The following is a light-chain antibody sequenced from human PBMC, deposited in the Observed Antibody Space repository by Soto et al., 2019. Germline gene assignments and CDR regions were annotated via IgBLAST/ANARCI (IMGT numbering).Light chain of an antibody. CDR3: AAWDDSLRGRL. V-gene: IGLV1-44*01. Sequence: QAVVTQPPSTSGTPGQRVTISCSGDNSNIGTNTVNWYRQVPGTAPQLLIFNNNQRPSGISGRFSGSKSGTSASLAISGLQSEDEGDYYCAAWDDSLRGRLFGGGTKVTVL. J-gene: IGLJ3*02. CDR1: NSNIGTNT. CDR2: NNN.